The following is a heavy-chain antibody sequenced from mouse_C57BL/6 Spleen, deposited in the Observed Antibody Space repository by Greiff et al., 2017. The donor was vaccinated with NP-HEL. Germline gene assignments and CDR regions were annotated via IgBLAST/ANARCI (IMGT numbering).Heavy chain of an antibody. CDR3: AKPYYGSSGYWYVEV. Sequence: QVQLQQSGPGLVQPSQSLSITCTVSGFSLTSYGVHWVRQSPGKGLEWLGVIWRGGSTDYNAAFMSRLSITKDNSKSQVFFKMNSLQAEDTAIYYCAKPYYGSSGYWYVEVWGTGTTVTGSS. J-gene: IGHJ1*03. CDR1: GFSLTSYG. V-gene: IGHV2-5*01. CDR2: IWRGGST. D-gene: IGHD1-1*01.